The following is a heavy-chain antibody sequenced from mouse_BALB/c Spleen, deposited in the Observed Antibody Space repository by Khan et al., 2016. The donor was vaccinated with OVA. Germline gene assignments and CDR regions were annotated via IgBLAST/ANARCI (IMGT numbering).Heavy chain of an antibody. J-gene: IGHJ3*01. CDR3: TRLDYCYNSEGFTY. Sequence: EVELVESGGDFVRPGGSLKLSCAASGFTFSTYGMSWVRQTPDKRLEWVATINTGGAYTYYPDSVKGRFTISRDNAKNTLYLQLSSLKSEDTAIYYCTRLDYCYNSEGFTYWGQGTLVTVSA. CDR1: GFTFSTYG. D-gene: IGHD1-1*01. V-gene: IGHV5-6*01. CDR2: INTGGAYT.